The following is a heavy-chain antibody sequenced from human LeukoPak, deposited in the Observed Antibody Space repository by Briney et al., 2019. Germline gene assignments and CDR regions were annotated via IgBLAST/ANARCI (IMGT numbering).Heavy chain of an antibody. J-gene: IGHJ4*01. CDR2: ISDSGVDT. CDR3: ANGNSNSPTDY. D-gene: IGHD2-2*01. CDR1: GLTVSKYA. Sequence: GGSLTLSCAASGLTVSKYAMSWLSQPAGGGMEWVSSISDSGVDTSYRDSVEGRFTMSRDNSKYTPYVQMHRLRADDTAVYYCANGNSNSPTDYWGHGTLVTVSS. V-gene: IGHV3-23*01.